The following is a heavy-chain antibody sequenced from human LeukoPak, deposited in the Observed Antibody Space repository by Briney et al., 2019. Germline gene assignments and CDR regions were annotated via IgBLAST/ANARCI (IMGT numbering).Heavy chain of an antibody. CDR3: VKDKSTVISLGGGYFDF. CDR2: IAWNGGRV. CDR1: GFTFDDYA. J-gene: IGHJ4*02. D-gene: IGHD4-17*01. V-gene: IGHV3-9*01. Sequence: PGGSLRLSCAASGFTFDDYAMHWVRQVPGEGLEWVSGIAWNGGRVDYVVSVKGRFAISRDNAKNSLYLQMDSLRVEDTAFYYCVKDKSTVISLGGGYFDFWGQGTLVTVSS.